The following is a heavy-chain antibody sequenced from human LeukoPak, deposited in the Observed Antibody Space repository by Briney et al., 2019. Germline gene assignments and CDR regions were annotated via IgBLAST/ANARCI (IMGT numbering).Heavy chain of an antibody. D-gene: IGHD2-15*01. CDR2: IYWNDDK. CDR3: AHTWVADCENVSSNNWFDL. V-gene: IGHV2-5*01. CDR1: GFSLSTSGVG. Sequence: GSGPTLVKPTQTLTLTCTFSGFSLSTSGVGVGWIRQPPGKALEWLALIYWNDDKRYSPSLKSRLTITKDTSKNQVVLTMTNMDHVDKATYYCAHTWVADCENVSSNNWFDLFCQETLVNVSS. J-gene: IGHJ5*02.